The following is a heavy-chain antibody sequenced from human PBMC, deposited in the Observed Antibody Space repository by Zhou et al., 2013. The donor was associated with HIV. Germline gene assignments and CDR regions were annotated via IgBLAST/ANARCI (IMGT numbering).Heavy chain of an antibody. CDR1: GGTFTSHP. J-gene: IGHJ6*02. CDR2: IIPILRTA. CDR3: ARDMALRYSDYYYGMDV. D-gene: IGHD3-9*01. V-gene: IGHV1-69*12. Sequence: HVQLVQSGTEVKKPGSSVKVSCKIFGGNPGGTFTSHPISWVRQAPGQGLEWMGGIIPILRTANYAQKFQGRVTITADELTTTAYMELSSLRSEDTAVYYCARDMALRYSDYYYGMDVWGQGTTVTVS.